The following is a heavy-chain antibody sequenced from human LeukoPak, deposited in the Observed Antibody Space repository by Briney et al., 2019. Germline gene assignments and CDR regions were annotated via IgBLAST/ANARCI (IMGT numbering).Heavy chain of an antibody. CDR3: AMTTVTTLKAPFDY. CDR1: GGTFSSYA. CDR2: IIPIFGTA. D-gene: IGHD4-17*01. Sequence: SVKVSCKASGGTFSSYAISWVRQAPGQGLEWMGRIIPIFGTANYAQKFQGRITITTDESTSTAYMELSSLRSEDTAVYYCAMTTVTTLKAPFDYWGQGTLVTVSS. J-gene: IGHJ4*02. V-gene: IGHV1-69*05.